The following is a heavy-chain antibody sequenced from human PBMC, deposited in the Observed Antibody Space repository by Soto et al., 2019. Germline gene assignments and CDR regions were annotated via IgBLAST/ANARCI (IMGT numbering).Heavy chain of an antibody. CDR1: GFTFNIYA. Sequence: GGSLRLSCAASGFTFNIYAMSWVRQAPGKGPEWVSSIGGGDDDTYYADSMKGRFTISRDNSKNTLYLQMNSLRAEDTAVYYCAKDSYGSGTDYFYGMDVRGQGTTVTVSS. J-gene: IGHJ6*02. CDR3: AKDSYGSGTDYFYGMDV. CDR2: IGGGDDDT. D-gene: IGHD3-10*01. V-gene: IGHV3-23*01.